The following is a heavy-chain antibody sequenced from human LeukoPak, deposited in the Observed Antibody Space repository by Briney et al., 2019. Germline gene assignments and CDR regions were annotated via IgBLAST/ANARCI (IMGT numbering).Heavy chain of an antibody. J-gene: IGHJ4*02. CDR3: ATAWRGYSSSLLDY. D-gene: IGHD6-6*01. Sequence: GGSLRLSCAASGFVFSSYWMHWVRQAPGKGLVWVSRINSDGSSTSYADSVKGRFTISRDNAKNTLYLQMNSLRAEDTAVHYCATAWRGYSSSLLDYWGQGTLVTVSS. V-gene: IGHV3-74*01. CDR1: GFVFSSYW. CDR2: INSDGSST.